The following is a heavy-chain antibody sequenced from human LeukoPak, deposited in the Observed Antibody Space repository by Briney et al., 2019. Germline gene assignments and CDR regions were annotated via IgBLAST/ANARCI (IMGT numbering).Heavy chain of an antibody. CDR3: ARWELLQNWFDP. J-gene: IGHJ5*02. D-gene: IGHD1-26*01. CDR2: IYHSGST. V-gene: IGHV4-30-2*01. Sequence: PSETLSLTCAVSGASISSGGYSWSWIRQPPGKGLEWIGYIYHSGSTYYNPSLKSRVTISVDRSKNQFSLKLSSVTAADTAVYYCARWELLQNWFDPWGQGALVTVSS. CDR1: GASISSGGYS.